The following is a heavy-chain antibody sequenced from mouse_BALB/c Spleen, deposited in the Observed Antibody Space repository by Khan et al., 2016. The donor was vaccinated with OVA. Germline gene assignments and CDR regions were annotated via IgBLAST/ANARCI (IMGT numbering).Heavy chain of an antibody. CDR1: GYSITTDYA. Sequence: EVQLQESGPGLVKPSQSLSLTCTVTGYSITTDYAWNWIRQFPGNKLEWMGYISYSGNTNYNPSLKSRISITRDTSKNQFFLQLKSVTTEDTARYYCARVYGGDFDYWGQGTTRTVSS. D-gene: IGHD1-1*01. J-gene: IGHJ2*01. CDR3: ARVYGGDFDY. V-gene: IGHV3-2*02. CDR2: ISYSGNT.